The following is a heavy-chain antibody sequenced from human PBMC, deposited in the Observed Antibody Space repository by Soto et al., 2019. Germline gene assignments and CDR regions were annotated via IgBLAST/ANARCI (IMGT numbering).Heavy chain of an antibody. V-gene: IGHV5-51*01. J-gene: IGHJ3*02. CDR3: ARQAIFGVIIIAFDI. CDR2: IYPGDSDT. D-gene: IGHD3-3*01. CDR1: GYSFTSYW. Sequence: GESLKISCKGSGYSFTSYWIGWVRQMPGKGLEWMGIIYPGDSDTRYGPSFQGQVTISADKSISTAYLQWSSLKASDTAMYYCARQAIFGVIIIAFDIWGQGTMVTVSS.